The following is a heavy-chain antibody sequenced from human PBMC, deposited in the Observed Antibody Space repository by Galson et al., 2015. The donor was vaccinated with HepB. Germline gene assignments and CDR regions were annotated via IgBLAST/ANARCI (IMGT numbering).Heavy chain of an antibody. CDR2: IYYSGST. D-gene: IGHD3-16*01. CDR1: GGSISSSSYY. J-gene: IGHJ3*02. Sequence: ETLSLTCTVSGGSISSSSYYWGWIRQPPGKGLEWIGSIYYSGSTYYNPSLKSRVTISVDTSKNQFSLKLSSVTAADTAVYYCARHYGEDATDAFDIWGQGTMVTVSS. V-gene: IGHV4-39*01. CDR3: ARHYGEDATDAFDI.